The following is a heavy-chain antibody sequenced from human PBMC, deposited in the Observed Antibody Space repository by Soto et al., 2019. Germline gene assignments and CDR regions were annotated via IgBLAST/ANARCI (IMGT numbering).Heavy chain of an antibody. D-gene: IGHD1-26*01. CDR1: GFSVRSYA. Sequence: GGSLRLACAASGFSVRSYAMSWVRQTPGKGLEWVSAISGSGGSTYYADSVKGRFTISRDNSKNTLYLQMNSLRAEDTAVYYCAKGYSGSYPASAAFDIWGQGTMVTVSS. CDR2: ISGSGGST. V-gene: IGHV3-23*01. J-gene: IGHJ3*02. CDR3: AKGYSGSYPASAAFDI.